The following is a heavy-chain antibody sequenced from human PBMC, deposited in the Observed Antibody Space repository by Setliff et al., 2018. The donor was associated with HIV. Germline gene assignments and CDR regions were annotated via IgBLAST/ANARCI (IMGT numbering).Heavy chain of an antibody. V-gene: IGHV1-18*01. Sequence: GASVKVSCKASGYTFTNYGISWVRQAPGQGLEWMGWISAYNGNTNYAQKLQGRVTMTTDTSTSTAYMELSSLRSEDTAVYYCARDYGSGSYYPYWGQGTLVTVSS. J-gene: IGHJ4*02. CDR3: ARDYGSGSYYPY. CDR1: GYTFTNYG. D-gene: IGHD3-10*01. CDR2: ISAYNGNT.